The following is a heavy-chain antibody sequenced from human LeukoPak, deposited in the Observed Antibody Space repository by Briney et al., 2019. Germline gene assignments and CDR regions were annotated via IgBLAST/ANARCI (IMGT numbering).Heavy chain of an antibody. D-gene: IGHD3-9*01. CDR2: IYYSGST. J-gene: IGHJ4*02. Sequence: SETLSLTCTASGGSISSSSYYWGWIRQPPGKGLEWIGSIYYSGSTYYNPSLKSRVTISVDTSKNQFSLKLSSVTAADTAVYYCASRSSYYDILTGGYYFDYWGQGTLVTVSS. CDR3: ASRSSYYDILTGGYYFDY. CDR1: GGSISSSSYY. V-gene: IGHV4-39*01.